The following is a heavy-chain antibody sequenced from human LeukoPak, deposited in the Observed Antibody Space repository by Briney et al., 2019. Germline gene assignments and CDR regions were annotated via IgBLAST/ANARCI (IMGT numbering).Heavy chain of an antibody. Sequence: PGGSLRLSCAASGFTFNYYWMGWVRQAPGKGLEWVANIKKDGSEKYYVDSVKGRFTISRDNAQNSLFLQMNSLRAEDTAVYYCARDAWGVDYWGQGTLVTVSS. J-gene: IGHJ4*02. V-gene: IGHV3-7*01. CDR3: ARDAWGVDY. D-gene: IGHD7-27*01. CDR1: GFTFNYYW. CDR2: IKKDGSEK.